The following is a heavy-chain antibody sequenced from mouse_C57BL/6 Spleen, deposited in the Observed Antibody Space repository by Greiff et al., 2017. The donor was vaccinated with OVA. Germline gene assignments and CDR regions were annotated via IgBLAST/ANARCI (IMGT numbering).Heavy chain of an antibody. CDR2: ISDGGSYT. CDR3: ARDPDYYGSSYGYYAMDY. Sequence: EVQVVESGGGLVKPGGSLKLSCAASGFTFSSYAMSWVRQTPEKRLEWVATISDGGSYTYYPDNVKGRFTISRDNAKNNLYLQMSHLKSEDTAMYYCARDPDYYGSSYGYYAMDYWGQGTSVTVSS. D-gene: IGHD1-1*01. CDR1: GFTFSSYA. V-gene: IGHV5-4*01. J-gene: IGHJ4*01.